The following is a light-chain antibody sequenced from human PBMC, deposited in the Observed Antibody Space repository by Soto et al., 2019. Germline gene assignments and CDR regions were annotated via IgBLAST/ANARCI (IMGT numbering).Light chain of an antibody. CDR1: QSLRSS. CDR2: DAS. Sequence: ETMMTQSPDTLSGSLGERATLSCRASQSLRSSLAWYQQKPGEAPRLLIYDASTRATGIPDRFSGSGSGTDFTLTICGLQSEDFAVYYCQQYNNWPQTVGQGTKVDSK. J-gene: IGKJ1*01. V-gene: IGKV3-15*01. CDR3: QQYNNWPQT.